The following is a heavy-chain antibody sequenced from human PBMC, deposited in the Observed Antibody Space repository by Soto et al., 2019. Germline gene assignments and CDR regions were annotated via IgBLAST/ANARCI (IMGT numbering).Heavy chain of an antibody. CDR1: GFTFSSYA. D-gene: IGHD3-22*01. CDR2: ISGSGGST. J-gene: IGHJ4*02. Sequence: PGGSLRLSCAASGFTFSSYAMSWVRQAPGKGLEWVSAISGSGGSTYYADSVKGRFTISRDNSKNTLYLQMNSLRAKDTAVYHCAKESGHTLYYYDSSGYYLDYWGQGTLVTVSS. CDR3: AKESGHTLYYYDSSGYYLDY. V-gene: IGHV3-23*01.